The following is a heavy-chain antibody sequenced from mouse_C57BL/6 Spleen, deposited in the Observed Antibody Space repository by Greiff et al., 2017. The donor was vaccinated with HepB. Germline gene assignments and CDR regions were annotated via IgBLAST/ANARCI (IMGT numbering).Heavy chain of an antibody. CDR2: IDPETGGT. CDR1: GYTFTDYE. CDR3: TRVGDDYGSSYEFAY. J-gene: IGHJ3*01. D-gene: IGHD1-1*01. Sequence: QVQLQQSGAELVRPGASVTLSCKASGYTFTDYEMHWVKQTPVHGLEWIGAIDPETGGTAYNQKFKGKAILTADKSSSTAYMELRSLTSEDSAVYYCTRVGDDYGSSYEFAYWGQGTLVTVSA. V-gene: IGHV1-15*01.